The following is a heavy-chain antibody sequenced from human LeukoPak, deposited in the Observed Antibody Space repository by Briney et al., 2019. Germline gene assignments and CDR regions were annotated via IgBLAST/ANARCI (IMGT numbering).Heavy chain of an antibody. CDR1: GGSISTSNW. J-gene: IGHJ4*02. CDR3: ARDVRYCNSTSCLNYFDY. D-gene: IGHD2-2*01. Sequence: SETLSLTCAVSGGSISTSNWWSWVRQPPGKGLEWIGEIYHSGSTNYNPSLKSRVTISVDKSKNQFSLKLTSVTAADTALYYCARDVRYCNSTSCLNYFDYWGQGTLVTVSS. CDR2: IYHSGST. V-gene: IGHV4-4*02.